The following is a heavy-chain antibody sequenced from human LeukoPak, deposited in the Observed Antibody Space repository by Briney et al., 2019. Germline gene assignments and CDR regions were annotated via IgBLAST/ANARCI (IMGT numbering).Heavy chain of an antibody. J-gene: IGHJ3*02. CDR2: ISSSSSYI. CDR1: GFTFSRYS. CDR3: AREGLTHDAFDI. D-gene: IGHD4/OR15-4a*01. V-gene: IGHV3-21*01. Sequence: GGSLRLSCAASGFTFSRYSMNWVRQAPGKGLEWVSSISSSSSYIYYADSVKSRFTISRDNAKNSLYLQMNSLRAEDTAVYYCAREGLTHDAFDIWGQGTMVTVSS.